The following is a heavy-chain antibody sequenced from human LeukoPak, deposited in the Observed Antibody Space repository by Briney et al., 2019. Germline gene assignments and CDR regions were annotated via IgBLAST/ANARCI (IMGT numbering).Heavy chain of an antibody. CDR3: ARDGNSGWYTGENYYYYGMDV. Sequence: GRSLRLSCAASGFTFSSFAMHWVRQAPDKGLEWVAVISYDGTNKDYADSVEGRFTMSRDNSKNTLYLQMNSLRLEDTALYYCARDGNSGWYTGENYYYYGMDVWGQGTTVTVSS. V-gene: IGHV3-30-3*01. CDR2: ISYDGTNK. CDR1: GFTFSSFA. J-gene: IGHJ6*02. D-gene: IGHD6-19*01.